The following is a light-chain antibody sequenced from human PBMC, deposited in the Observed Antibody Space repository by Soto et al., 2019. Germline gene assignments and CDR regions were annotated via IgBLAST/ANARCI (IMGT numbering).Light chain of an antibody. CDR2: AAS. CDR3: LQHSSFPRT. Sequence: DIQMTQSPSAMSASVGDRVTITCRASQDISIYLAWFQQKPGEVPKRLIYAASSLQRGVPSSFSGTGSGTEFTLTISSLQPEDFATYYCLQHSSFPRTFGQGTKLEVK. CDR1: QDISIY. V-gene: IGKV1-17*03. J-gene: IGKJ2*01.